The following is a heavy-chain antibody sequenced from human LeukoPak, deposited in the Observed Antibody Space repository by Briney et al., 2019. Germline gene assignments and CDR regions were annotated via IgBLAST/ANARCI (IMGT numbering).Heavy chain of an antibody. J-gene: IGHJ5*02. CDR3: ARHVLSNRSFDT. CDR2: IFHDGST. Sequence: SETLSLTCNVSGASINSILYYWGWIRQLPGKGLEWIGNIFHDGSTYFNPSLKSRVSLSVDTSKRYFSLKLTSVTAADTSVYYCARHVLSNRSFDTWGQGTLVSVSS. D-gene: IGHD4/OR15-4a*01. V-gene: IGHV4-39*01. CDR1: GASINSILYY.